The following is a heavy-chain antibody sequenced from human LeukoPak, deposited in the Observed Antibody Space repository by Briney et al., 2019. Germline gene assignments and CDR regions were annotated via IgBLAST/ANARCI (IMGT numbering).Heavy chain of an antibody. CDR1: EFSVGSNY. CDR3: ARRSAAKDAFDI. CDR2: IYSGGST. V-gene: IGHV3-66*01. D-gene: IGHD6-25*01. Sequence: GGSLRLSCAASEFSVGSNYMTWVRQAPGKGLEWVSLIYSGGSTYYADSVKGGFTISRDNAKNTLYLQMSSLRAEDTAVYYCARRSAAKDAFDIWGQGTKVTVSS. J-gene: IGHJ3*02.